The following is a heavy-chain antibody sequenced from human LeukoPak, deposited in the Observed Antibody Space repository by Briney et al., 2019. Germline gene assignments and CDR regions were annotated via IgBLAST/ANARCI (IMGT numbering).Heavy chain of an antibody. Sequence: GASVKVSCKASGYTFTSYGISWVRQAPGQGLEWMGWISAYNGNTNYAQKLQGRVTMTTDTSTSTAYMELRSLRSDDTAVYYCARVSGDSSSWYVLQYYYYMDVWGKGTTVTVSS. CDR2: ISAYNGNT. CDR1: GYTFTSYG. D-gene: IGHD6-13*01. J-gene: IGHJ6*03. CDR3: ARVSGDSSSWYVLQYYYYMDV. V-gene: IGHV1-18*01.